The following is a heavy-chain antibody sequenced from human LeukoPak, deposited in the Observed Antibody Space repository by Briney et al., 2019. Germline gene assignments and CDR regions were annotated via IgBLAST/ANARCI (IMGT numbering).Heavy chain of an antibody. J-gene: IGHJ4*02. D-gene: IGHD3-10*01. Sequence: GGSLRLSCAASGFTFSSYSMNWVRQAPGKGLEWVSSISSSSSYIYYTDSVKGRFTISRDNAKNSLYLQMNSLRAEDTAVYYCARGMVRGPPDYWGQGTLVTVSS. CDR2: ISSSSSYI. CDR3: ARGMVRGPPDY. CDR1: GFTFSSYS. V-gene: IGHV3-21*01.